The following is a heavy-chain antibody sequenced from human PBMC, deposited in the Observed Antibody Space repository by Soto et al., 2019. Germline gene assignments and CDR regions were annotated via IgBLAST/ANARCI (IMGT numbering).Heavy chain of an antibody. D-gene: IGHD3-22*01. CDR3: ASDYYDSSGYLAASGVY. CDR2: IIPIFGTA. CDR1: GGTFSSYA. V-gene: IGHV1-69*13. J-gene: IGHJ4*02. Sequence: SVKVSCKASGGTFSSYAISWVRQAPGQGLEWMGGIIPIFGTANYAQKFQGRVTITADESTSTAYMELSSLRSEDTAVYYCASDYYDSSGYLAASGVYWGQGTLVTVSS.